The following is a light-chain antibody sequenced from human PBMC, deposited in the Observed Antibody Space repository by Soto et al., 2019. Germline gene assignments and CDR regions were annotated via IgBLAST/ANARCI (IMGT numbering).Light chain of an antibody. V-gene: IGKV3-20*01. CDR3: QQYGSSPPNT. CDR2: GTS. Sequence: EIVLTQSPGTLSLSPGERATLSCRASQSVSSNYLAWYQQKPGQAPRLLIYGTSSRATGIPDRFSGSGSGTDFTLIISRLEPEDFAVYYCQQYGSSPPNTFGQGTKVEVK. CDR1: QSVSSNY. J-gene: IGKJ1*01.